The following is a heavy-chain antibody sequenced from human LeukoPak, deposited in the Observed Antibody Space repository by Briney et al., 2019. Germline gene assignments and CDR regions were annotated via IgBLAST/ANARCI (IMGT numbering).Heavy chain of an antibody. Sequence: SDTLSLTCTVSGGSISSYYGSWIRQPPGKGLEWIGYIYYSGSTNYNPPLKSRVTISVDTSKNQFSLKLSSVTAADTAVYYCARESNGEMATTYFDYWGQGTLVTVSS. J-gene: IGHJ4*02. V-gene: IGHV4-59*01. D-gene: IGHD5-24*01. CDR2: IYYSGST. CDR1: GGSISSYY. CDR3: ARESNGEMATTYFDY.